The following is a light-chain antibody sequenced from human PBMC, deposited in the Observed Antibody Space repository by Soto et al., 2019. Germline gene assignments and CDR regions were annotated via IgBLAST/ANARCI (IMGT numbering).Light chain of an antibody. CDR2: GAS. CDR1: QSVSSTY. Sequence: EIVLTQSPGTLSLSPGERATLSCRASQSVSSTYLAWYQQKPGQAPRLLIYGASSRATGIPDRFTGSGSGQDFNLTITRLEHEDLAVYYCQQCGSSPVTFGPGTKVEFK. J-gene: IGKJ3*01. CDR3: QQCGSSPVT. V-gene: IGKV3-20*01.